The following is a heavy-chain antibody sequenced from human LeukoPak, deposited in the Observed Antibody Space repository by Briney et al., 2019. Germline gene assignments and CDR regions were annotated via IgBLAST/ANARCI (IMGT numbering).Heavy chain of an antibody. Sequence: ASVTVSCKASGYTFTSYYMHWVRQAPGQGLEWMGIINPSGGSTSYAQKFQGRVTMTRDTSTSTVYMELSSLRSEDTAVYYCARDREWLSYYYGMDVWGQRTTVTVSS. D-gene: IGHD3-3*01. CDR2: INPSGGST. V-gene: IGHV1-46*01. CDR1: GYTFTSYY. J-gene: IGHJ6*02. CDR3: ARDREWLSYYYGMDV.